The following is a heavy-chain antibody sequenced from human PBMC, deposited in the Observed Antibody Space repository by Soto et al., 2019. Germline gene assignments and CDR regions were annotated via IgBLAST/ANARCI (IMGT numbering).Heavy chain of an antibody. Sequence: ASVKVSCKASGYIFTSYDINWVRQAPGQGLEWMGWMNPANGNTGYAQKFQGRVTMTRDTSITTAYMDLRSLRSEDTAVYYCASGPAEGEGDNYCWGQGTLVTVSS. D-gene: IGHD3-16*01. V-gene: IGHV1-8*01. J-gene: IGHJ4*02. CDR3: ASGPAEGEGDNYC. CDR2: MNPANGNT. CDR1: GYIFTSYD.